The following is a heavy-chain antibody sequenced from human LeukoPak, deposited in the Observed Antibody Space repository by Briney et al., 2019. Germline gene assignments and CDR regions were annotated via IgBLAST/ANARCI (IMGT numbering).Heavy chain of an antibody. D-gene: IGHD6-13*01. CDR2: IYTSGST. CDR3: ARDSYSSSWYGYFDY. J-gene: IGHJ4*02. Sequence: SDTLSLTCTVYGRSISVYYGSWIRQPAGKGLEWIGRIYTSGSTNYNPSLKSRVTMSLDTSKNQFSLKLSSVTGADTAVCFCARDSYSSSWYGYFDYWGQGTLVTVSS. V-gene: IGHV4-4*07. CDR1: GRSISVYY.